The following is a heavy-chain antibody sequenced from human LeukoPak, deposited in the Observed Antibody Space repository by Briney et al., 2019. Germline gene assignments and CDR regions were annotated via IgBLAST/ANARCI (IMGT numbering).Heavy chain of an antibody. CDR3: ARGASASYGMDV. J-gene: IGHJ6*02. CDR2: ISSSSSYI. CDR1: GFTFSSYS. Sequence: PGGSLRLSCAASGFTFSSYSMNWVRLAPGKGLEWDSSISSSSSYIYSADSLKGRFTISRDNAKNSLYLQMNSLRAEDTAMYYCARGASASYGMDVWGQGTTVTVSS. V-gene: IGHV3-21*01.